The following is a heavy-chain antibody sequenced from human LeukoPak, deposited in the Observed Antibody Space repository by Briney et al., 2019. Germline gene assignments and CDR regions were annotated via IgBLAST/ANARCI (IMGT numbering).Heavy chain of an antibody. J-gene: IGHJ6*03. D-gene: IGHD2-15*01. CDR1: GYTFTGYY. CDR2: INPNSGGT. CDR3: ARAHGYCSGGSCYRSPYYYYYMDV. Sequence: ASVKVPCKASGYTFTGYYMHWVRQAPGQGLEWMGWINPNSGGTNYAQKFQGRVTMTRDTSISTAYMELSRLRSDDTAVYYCARAHGYCSGGSCYRSPYYYYYMDVWGKGTTVTVSS. V-gene: IGHV1-2*02.